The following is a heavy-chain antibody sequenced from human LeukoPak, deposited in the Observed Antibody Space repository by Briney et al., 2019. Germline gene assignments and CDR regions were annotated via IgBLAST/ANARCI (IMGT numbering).Heavy chain of an antibody. CDR3: ARAVFDNWFDP. V-gene: IGHV1-69*05. J-gene: IGHJ5*02. D-gene: IGHD3-3*01. Sequence: SVKVSCKASGGTFSSYAISWVRQAPGQGLEWMGGIIPIFGTANYAQKLQGRVTMTTDTSTSTAYMELRSLRSDDTAVYYCARAVFDNWFDPWGQGTLVTVSS. CDR2: IIPIFGTA. CDR1: GGTFSSYA.